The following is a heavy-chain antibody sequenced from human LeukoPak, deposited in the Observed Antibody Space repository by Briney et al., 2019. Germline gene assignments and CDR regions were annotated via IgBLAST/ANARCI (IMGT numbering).Heavy chain of an antibody. V-gene: IGHV3-33*01. D-gene: IGHD4-23*01. CDR2: IWHDGTNK. CDR1: GFTLRNYG. CDR3: ARVYGGNSGGFDY. J-gene: IGHJ4*02. Sequence: PGGTLRLSCVAYGFTLRNYGIQWVPQAPGKGLEWVAVIWHDGTNKYYADSVNGRFTISRDNSKNTLYLQMNSLRVEDTSVYYCARVYGGNSGGFDYWGQGTLVTVSS.